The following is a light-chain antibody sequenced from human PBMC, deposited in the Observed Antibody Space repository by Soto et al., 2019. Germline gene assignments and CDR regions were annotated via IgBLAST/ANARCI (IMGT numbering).Light chain of an antibody. CDR3: SSYTSSGAWV. V-gene: IGLV2-14*01. CDR1: TSDVGGYNH. CDR2: EVS. Sequence: QSALTQPASVSGSPGQSIAISCTGTTSDVGGYNHVSWYQQHPGKAPKLMIYEVSDRPSGVPNRFSGSKSGSTASLTISGLQAEDEADYYCSSYTSSGAWVFGGGTKLTVL. J-gene: IGLJ3*02.